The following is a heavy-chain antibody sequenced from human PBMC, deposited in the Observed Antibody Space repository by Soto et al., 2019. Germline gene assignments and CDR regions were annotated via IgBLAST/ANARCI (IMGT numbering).Heavy chain of an antibody. CDR3: ARGRGAARPSWFDP. CDR2: INPNSGGT. Sequence: GASVKVSCKASGYAFTGYYMHWVRQAPGQGLEWMGWINPNSGGTNYAQKFQGRVTMTRDTSISTAYMELSRLRSDDTAVYYCARGRGAARPSWFDPWGQGTLVTVSS. V-gene: IGHV1-2*02. CDR1: GYAFTGYY. J-gene: IGHJ5*02. D-gene: IGHD6-6*01.